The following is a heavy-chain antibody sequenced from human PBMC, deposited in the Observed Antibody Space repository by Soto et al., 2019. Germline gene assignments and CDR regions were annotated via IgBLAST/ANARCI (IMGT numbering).Heavy chain of an antibody. CDR1: SPTFTRYY. CDR2: INPHGGST. J-gene: IGHJ5*02. V-gene: IGHV1-46*01. D-gene: IGHD1-26*01. Sequence: XSVQVSCNPPSPTFTRYYSHLLRQAPGQGLYCVGVINPHGGSTAYAQKFKGRVTLTRDTSASTVYTEVSSLTSEETAMHYCARSSGGNFGIIIEGTNWFAPWGQGTLVTVSS. CDR3: ARSSGGNFGIIIEGTNWFAP.